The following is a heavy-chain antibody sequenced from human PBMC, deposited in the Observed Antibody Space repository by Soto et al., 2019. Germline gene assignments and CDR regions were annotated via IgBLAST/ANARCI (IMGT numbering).Heavy chain of an antibody. CDR1: GGSISSGGYY. CDR3: ARSTSKKWIQLWFPFDY. J-gene: IGHJ4*02. D-gene: IGHD5-18*01. Sequence: QVQLQESGPGLVKPSQTLSLTCTVSGGSISSGGYYWSWIRQHPGKGLEWIGYIYYSGSTYYNPSLQSRVTISVDTSKNQFSLKLSSVTAADTAVYYCARSTSKKWIQLWFPFDYWGQGTLVTVSS. CDR2: IYYSGST. V-gene: IGHV4-31*03.